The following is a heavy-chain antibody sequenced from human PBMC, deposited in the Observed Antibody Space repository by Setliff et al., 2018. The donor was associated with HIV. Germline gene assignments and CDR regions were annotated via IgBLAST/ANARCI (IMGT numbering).Heavy chain of an antibody. CDR1: GYSFTSYW. J-gene: IGHJ4*02. CDR2: IFPGDSKM. CDR3: ARGIAALTASFDY. V-gene: IGHV5-51*01. Sequence: GESLKISCKGSGYSFTSYWIAWVRQKPGKGLEWMGIIFPGDSKMHYSPSFQGRVTLSADKSITTAYLQWSSLKASDSGIYYCARGIAALTASFDYWGQGSLVTVSS. D-gene: IGHD2-21*02.